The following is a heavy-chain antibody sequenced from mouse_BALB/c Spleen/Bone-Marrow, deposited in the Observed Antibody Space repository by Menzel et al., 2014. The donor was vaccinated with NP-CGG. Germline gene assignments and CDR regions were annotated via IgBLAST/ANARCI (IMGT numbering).Heavy chain of an antibody. CDR2: INNNGGDT. J-gene: IGHJ3*01. D-gene: IGHD2-4*01. CDR3: AGGYDYSSWFAY. CDR1: GFTFSSYG. V-gene: IGHV5-6-3*01. Sequence: EVKLVESGGGLVQPGGSLKLSCAASGFTFSSYGMSWVRQTPDKRLEMIATINNNGGDTYYPDSVKGRFTISRDNARNTLYLQMSSLKSEDTAMYYCAGGYDYSSWFAYWGQGTLVTVSP.